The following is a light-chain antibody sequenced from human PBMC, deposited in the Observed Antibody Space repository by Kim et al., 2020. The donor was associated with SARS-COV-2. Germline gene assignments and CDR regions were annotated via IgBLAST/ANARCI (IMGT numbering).Light chain of an antibody. CDR1: QSVGNQ. CDR3: HQYNSWPLT. J-gene: IGKJ4*01. Sequence: EIVMTQSPVTLSVSPGERATLSCRTSQSVGNQLVWYQQKPGQAPRVVIYDISTRATGTPARFSGSGSGTEFTLTISSLQSGDFAVYYCHQYNSWPLTFGGGTKVDIK. CDR2: DIS. V-gene: IGKV3D-15*01.